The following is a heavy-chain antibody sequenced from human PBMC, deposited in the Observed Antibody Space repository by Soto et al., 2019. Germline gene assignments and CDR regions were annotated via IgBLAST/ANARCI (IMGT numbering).Heavy chain of an antibody. Sequence: ASVKVSCKASGYTFTSYDTNWVRQATGQGLEWMGWMNPNSGNTGYAQKFQGRVTMTRNTSISTAYMELSSLRSEDTAVYYCARVKVVATLWGGYYYYYGMDVWGQGTTVTVSS. D-gene: IGHD5-12*01. J-gene: IGHJ6*02. CDR3: ARVKVVATLWGGYYYYYGMDV. CDR1: GYTFTSYD. CDR2: MNPNSGNT. V-gene: IGHV1-8*01.